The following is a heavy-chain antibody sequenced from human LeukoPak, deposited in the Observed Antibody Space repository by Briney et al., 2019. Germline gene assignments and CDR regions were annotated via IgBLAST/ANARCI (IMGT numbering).Heavy chain of an antibody. CDR2: ISYDGSNK. V-gene: IGHV3-30*04. CDR1: GFTFSSYA. CDR3: AKVFTYSSSWTGYYYYMDV. D-gene: IGHD6-13*01. Sequence: GGSLRLSCAASGFTFSSYAMHWVRQAPGKGLEWVAVISYDGSNKYYADSVKGRFTISRDNSKNTLYLQMNSLRAEDTAVYYCAKVFTYSSSWTGYYYYMDVWGKGTTVTISS. J-gene: IGHJ6*03.